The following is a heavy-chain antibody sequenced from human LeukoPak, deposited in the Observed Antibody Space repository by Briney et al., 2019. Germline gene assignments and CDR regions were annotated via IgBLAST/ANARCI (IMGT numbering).Heavy chain of an antibody. CDR1: GFTFSSYG. V-gene: IGHV3-33*01. Sequence: PGRSLRLSCAASGFTFSSYGMHWVRQAPGKGLEGVAVIWYDGSNKYYADSVKGRFTISRDNSKNTLYLQMNSLRAEDTAVYYCARNRGGCNAFDIWGQGTMVTVSS. CDR3: ARNRGGCNAFDI. D-gene: IGHD2/OR15-2a*01. J-gene: IGHJ3*02. CDR2: IWYDGSNK.